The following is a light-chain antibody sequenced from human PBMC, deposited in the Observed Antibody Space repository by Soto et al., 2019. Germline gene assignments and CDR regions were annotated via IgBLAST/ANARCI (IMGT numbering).Light chain of an antibody. Sequence: QSVLTQPASVSASPGQSITISCTGTSSDVAFYNHVSWYQQHPGKAHKLLIYEVNNRPSGVSHRFPGSKSGNTASLTISGLQAEDEADYYCSSFASTHTYVFGTGTKVTVL. CDR1: SSDVAFYNH. CDR3: SSFASTHTYV. CDR2: EVN. J-gene: IGLJ1*01. V-gene: IGLV2-14*01.